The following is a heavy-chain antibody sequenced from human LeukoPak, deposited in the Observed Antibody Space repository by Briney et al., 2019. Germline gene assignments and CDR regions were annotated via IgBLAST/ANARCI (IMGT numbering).Heavy chain of an antibody. V-gene: IGHV4-34*01. D-gene: IGHD4-17*01. CDR1: GGSFSGYY. CDR2: INHSGST. Sequence: SETLSLTCVVYGGSFSGYYWSWIRQPPGKGLEWIGEINHSGSTNYNPSLKSRATISVDTSKNQFSLKLSSVTAADTAVYYCARGRSRLRLRVWAFDIWGQGTMVTVSS. J-gene: IGHJ3*02. CDR3: ARGRSRLRLRVWAFDI.